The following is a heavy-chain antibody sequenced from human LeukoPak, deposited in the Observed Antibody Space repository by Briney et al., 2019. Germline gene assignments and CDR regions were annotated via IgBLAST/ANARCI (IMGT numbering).Heavy chain of an antibody. CDR3: AIFGDSSTCSPSEY. J-gene: IGHJ4*02. Sequence: GGSLSLSCAPSSFTLSSYSTNWVRQAPGKGLEWVSSITSSSSYIYYADSVKGRFTISRDNAKNSLYLQMNSLRLDVASVYYCAIFGDSSTCSPSEYWGQGTLVTGSS. CDR2: ITSSSSYI. D-gene: IGHD2-2*01. CDR1: SFTLSSYS. V-gene: IGHV3-21*01.